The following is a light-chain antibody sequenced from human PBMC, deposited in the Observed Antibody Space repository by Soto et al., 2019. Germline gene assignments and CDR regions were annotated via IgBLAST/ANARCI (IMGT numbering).Light chain of an antibody. CDR1: QSVSRY. V-gene: IGKV3-11*01. J-gene: IGKJ4*01. CDR3: QQRSNWPST. Sequence: EIVLTQSPATLSLSPGERATLSCRASQSVSRYLAWYQQKPGQAPRLLIYDASSRATGIPARFSGSGSGTDFTLTITNLEPEDFAVYYCQQRSNWPSTFGGGTKVEI. CDR2: DAS.